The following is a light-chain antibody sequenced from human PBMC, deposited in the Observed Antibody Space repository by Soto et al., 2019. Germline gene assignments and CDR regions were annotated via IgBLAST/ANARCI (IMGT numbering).Light chain of an antibody. V-gene: IGKV1-8*01. CDR3: QQYYSCPLT. Sequence: AIRMTQSPSSLSASTGDRVPITCLSSQGIGSYLAWYQQKPGKAPKLLIYAAATLQSGVPARFSGSGSGTDFTLTISCLQSADFATYYCQQYYSCPLTFGGGTKVDI. J-gene: IGKJ4*01. CDR2: AAA. CDR1: QGIGSY.